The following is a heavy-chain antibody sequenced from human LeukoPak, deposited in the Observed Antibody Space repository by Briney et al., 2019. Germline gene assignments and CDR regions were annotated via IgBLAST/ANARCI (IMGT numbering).Heavy chain of an antibody. CDR3: ARDSNWNYDY. CDR2: ISSSSSYI. Sequence: GGSLRLSCAASGFTFSSYSMNWVRRAPGKGLEWVSSISSSSSYIYYADSVKGRFTISRDNAKNSLYLQMNSLRAEDTAVYYCARDSNWNYDYWGQGTLVTVSS. CDR1: GFTFSSYS. D-gene: IGHD1-1*01. J-gene: IGHJ4*02. V-gene: IGHV3-21*01.